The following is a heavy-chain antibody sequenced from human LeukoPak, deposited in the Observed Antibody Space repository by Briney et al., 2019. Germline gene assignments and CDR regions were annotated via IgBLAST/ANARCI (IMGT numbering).Heavy chain of an antibody. CDR1: GFTFSSYA. CDR3: ATYTYYHDSSRQAAFDI. D-gene: IGHD3-22*01. J-gene: IGHJ3*02. V-gene: IGHV3-23*01. Sequence: GGSLRLSCAASGFTFSSYAMSWVRQAPGKGLEWVSAISGGGGSTYYADSVKGRVTISRDNSKSTLYLQMKSLRAEDTAVYSCATYTYYHDSSRQAAFDIWGQGTMVTVSS. CDR2: ISGGGGST.